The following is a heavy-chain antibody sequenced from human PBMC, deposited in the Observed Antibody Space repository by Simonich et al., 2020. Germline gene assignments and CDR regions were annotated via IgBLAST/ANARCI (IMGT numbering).Heavy chain of an antibody. CDR3: ARHAGFAFDI. CDR2: IYYGGST. D-gene: IGHD6-13*01. CDR1: GGSISSSSYY. J-gene: IGHJ3*02. V-gene: IGHV4-39*01. Sequence: QLQLQESGPGLVKPSETLSLTCTVSGGSISSSSYYWGWIRQPPGKGLEWIGSIYYGGSTYYNPSLKSGVTISVDTSNNQFSLKLSSVTAADTAVYYCARHAGFAFDIWGQGTMVTVSS.